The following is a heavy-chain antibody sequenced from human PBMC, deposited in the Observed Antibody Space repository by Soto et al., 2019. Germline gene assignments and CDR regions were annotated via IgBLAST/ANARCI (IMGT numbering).Heavy chain of an antibody. Sequence: SVKVSCKASGYTFTYRYLHWVRQAPGQALEWMGWITPFNGNTNYAQKFQDRVTITRDRSMSTAYMELSSLRSEDTAMYYCAATIFGVVPSMDVWGQGTTVTVSS. V-gene: IGHV1-45*02. CDR3: AATIFGVVPSMDV. J-gene: IGHJ6*02. CDR2: ITPFNGNT. D-gene: IGHD3-3*01. CDR1: GYTFTYRY.